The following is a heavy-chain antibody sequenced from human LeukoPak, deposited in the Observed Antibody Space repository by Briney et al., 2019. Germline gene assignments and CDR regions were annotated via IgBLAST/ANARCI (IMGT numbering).Heavy chain of an antibody. V-gene: IGHV1-8*01. CDR2: LNPNSGNT. D-gene: IGHD2-15*01. J-gene: IGHJ5*02. CDR3: ARGLWGGYCSGGSCLGFDP. CDR1: GYTFTSYD. Sequence: ASVKVSCKASGYTFTSYDINWVRQATGQGLEWMGWLNPNSGNTGYAQKFQGRVTVTRNTSISTAYMELSRLRSEDTAVYDCARGLWGGYCSGGSCLGFDPWGQGTLVTVSS.